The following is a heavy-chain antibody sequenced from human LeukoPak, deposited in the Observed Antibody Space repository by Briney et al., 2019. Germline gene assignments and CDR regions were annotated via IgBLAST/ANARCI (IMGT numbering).Heavy chain of an antibody. CDR3: TKARWWLPDY. D-gene: IGHD2-15*01. V-gene: IGHV3-48*01. CDR1: GFTFSSYS. CDR2: ISSSSSTI. Sequence: GGSLRLSCAASGFTFSSYSMNWVRRAPGKGLEWVSYISSSSSTIYYADSVKGRFTISRDNAKNSLYLQMNSLRAEDTAVYYCTKARWWLPDYWGQGALVTVSS. J-gene: IGHJ4*02.